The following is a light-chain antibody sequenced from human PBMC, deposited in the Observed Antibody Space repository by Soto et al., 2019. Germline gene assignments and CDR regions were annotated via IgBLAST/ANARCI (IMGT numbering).Light chain of an antibody. Sequence: QSALTQPASVSGSPGQSITISCTGTSSDVGSHNYVSWYQQHPGKAPKLIIFEVNSRPSGVSNRFSGSKSGSAASLTISGLQAEDEADYYCSSYTSSSTSYVFGTGTKVTVL. V-gene: IGLV2-14*01. J-gene: IGLJ1*01. CDR3: SSYTSSSTSYV. CDR1: SSDVGSHNY. CDR2: EVN.